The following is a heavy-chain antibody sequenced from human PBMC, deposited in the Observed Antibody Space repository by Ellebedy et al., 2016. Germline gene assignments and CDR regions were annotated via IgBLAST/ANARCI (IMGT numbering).Heavy chain of an antibody. J-gene: IGHJ4*02. CDR1: GFTFSTYG. Sequence: GESLKISCAASGFTFSTYGMHWVRQAPGKGLEWVAVVSYDGSNKYYTDSVRDRFTISRDNSKNTLFLQMNSLRAEDTAVYYCAKDITVTTLEYWGQGTLVTVSS. D-gene: IGHD4-17*01. CDR2: VSYDGSNK. V-gene: IGHV3-30*18. CDR3: AKDITVTTLEY.